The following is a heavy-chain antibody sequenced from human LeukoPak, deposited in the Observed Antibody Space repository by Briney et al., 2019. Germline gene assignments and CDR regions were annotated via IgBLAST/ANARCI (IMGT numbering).Heavy chain of an antibody. V-gene: IGHV1-2*02. CDR2: INLNSGGT. CDR1: GYTFTGYY. D-gene: IGHD6-13*01. CDR3: ARCRVYSISWCDAFDI. J-gene: IGHJ3*02. Sequence: ASVKVSCKASGYTFTGYYMHWVRQASGQGLEWMGWINLNSGGTNYAQKFQGRVTMTRDTSISTAYMELSRLRSDDTAVYYCARCRVYSISWCDAFDIWGQGTMVTVSS.